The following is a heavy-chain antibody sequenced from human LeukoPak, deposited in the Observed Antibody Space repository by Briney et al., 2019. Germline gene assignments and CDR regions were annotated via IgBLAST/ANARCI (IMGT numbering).Heavy chain of an antibody. J-gene: IGHJ4*02. V-gene: IGHV3-23*01. CDR2: IIGSGGST. CDR3: AKLTRYAIVGLTGLDS. CDR1: GFTFSSNA. Sequence: GGSLRLSCAASGFTFSSNAMSWVRQAPGKGLEWVSAIIGSGGSTYYADSVKGRFTISRDNSKNTLYLQMNSLRAEDTAILFCAKLTRYAIVGLTGLDSWGQGPLVTVSS. D-gene: IGHD1-26*01.